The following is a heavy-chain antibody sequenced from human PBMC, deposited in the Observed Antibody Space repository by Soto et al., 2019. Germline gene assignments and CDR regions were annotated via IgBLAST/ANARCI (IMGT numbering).Heavy chain of an antibody. V-gene: IGHV1-18*01. CDR1: GYTFASYG. CDR2: ISAYNGNT. Sequence: GASVKVSCKASGYTFASYGISWVRQAPGQGLEWMGWISAYNGNTNYAQKLQGRVTMTTDTSTSTAYMELRSLRSDDTAVYYCARETPITMVRGVPLGDYYYMDVWGKGTTVTVSS. CDR3: ARETPITMVRGVPLGDYYYMDV. J-gene: IGHJ6*03. D-gene: IGHD3-10*01.